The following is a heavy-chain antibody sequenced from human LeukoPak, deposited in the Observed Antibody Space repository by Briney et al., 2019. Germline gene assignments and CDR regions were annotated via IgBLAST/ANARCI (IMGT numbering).Heavy chain of an antibody. CDR3: TTSPPRATVTTD. CDR2: IKSKTDGGTT. J-gene: IGHJ4*02. V-gene: IGHV3-15*01. CDR1: GFTFTSYN. Sequence: GGSLRLSCIASGFTFTSYNMNWVRQAPGKGLEWGGRIKSKTDGGTTDYAAPVKGRFTISRDDSKNTVYLQMNSLKTEDAAVYYCTTSPPRATVTTDWGQGTLVTVSS. D-gene: IGHD4-17*01.